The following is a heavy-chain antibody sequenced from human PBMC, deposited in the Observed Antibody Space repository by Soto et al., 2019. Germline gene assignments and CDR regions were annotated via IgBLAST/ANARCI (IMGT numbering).Heavy chain of an antibody. CDR2: ISYDGSNK. V-gene: IGHV3-30-3*01. CDR1: GFTFSSYA. CDR3: ARSPNWPYYSDY. Sequence: QVQLVESGGGVVQPGRSLRLSCAASGFTFSSYAMHWVRQAPGKGLEWVAVISYDGSNKYYAESVKGRFTISGDNSKNTLYLQMNSLSAEDTAVYYCARSPNWPYYSDYWGQGTLVTVSS. J-gene: IGHJ4*02. D-gene: IGHD1-1*01.